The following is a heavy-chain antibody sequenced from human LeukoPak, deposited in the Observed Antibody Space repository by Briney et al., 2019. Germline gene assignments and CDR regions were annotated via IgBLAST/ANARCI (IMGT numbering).Heavy chain of an antibody. CDR3: ASSLYSSGWSLNSGAFDI. D-gene: IGHD6-13*01. CDR1: GFIFSDYY. V-gene: IGHV3-11*04. CDR2: ITTNGAST. J-gene: IGHJ3*02. Sequence: GGSLRLSCAASGFIFSDYYMTWIRQAPGKGLEWISYITTNGASTYYATSVKGRFTISRDNAQNSLFLQMNSLRAEDTAVYYCASSLYSSGWSLNSGAFDIWGQGTMVTVSS.